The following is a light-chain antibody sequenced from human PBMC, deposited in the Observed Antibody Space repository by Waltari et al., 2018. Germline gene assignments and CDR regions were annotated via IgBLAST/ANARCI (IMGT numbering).Light chain of an antibody. CDR2: AAS. CDR3: QQTYSTPPYN. Sequence: DIQMTQSPSSLSASVGARVTITCRASQSISSYLNWFQQKPGKAPKLLIYAASNLQSGVPSRFSGSGSGTDFTLTISSLQPEDFATYYCQQTYSTPPYNFGQGTKLEIK. J-gene: IGKJ2*01. CDR1: QSISSY. V-gene: IGKV1-39*01.